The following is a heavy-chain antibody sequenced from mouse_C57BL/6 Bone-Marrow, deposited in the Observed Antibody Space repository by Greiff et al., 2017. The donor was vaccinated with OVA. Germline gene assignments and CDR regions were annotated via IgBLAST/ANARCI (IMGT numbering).Heavy chain of an antibody. J-gene: IGHJ4*01. CDR2: ITPNNGGT. Sequence: VQLQQSGPELVKPGASVTISCKASGYTFTDYYMNWVQPSHGKSLEWIGDITPNNGGTSYNQKFKGKATLTVDKYSSTADMELRIRTSEDSAVYYCARVDYDSLYAMDYWGQGTSVTVSS. CDR3: ARVDYDSLYAMDY. D-gene: IGHD2-4*01. V-gene: IGHV1-26*01. CDR1: GYTFTDYY.